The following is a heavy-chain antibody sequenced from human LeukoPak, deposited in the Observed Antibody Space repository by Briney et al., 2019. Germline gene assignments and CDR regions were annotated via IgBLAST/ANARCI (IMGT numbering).Heavy chain of an antibody. D-gene: IGHD2/OR15-2a*01. CDR3: ARGWAFLDAFDI. J-gene: IGHJ3*02. CDR1: GFTFSSYG. Sequence: GRSLRLSCAASGFTFSSYGMHWVRQAPGKGLEWVAVISYDGSNKYYADSVKGRFTISRDNSENTLYLQMNSLRAEDTAVYYCARGWAFLDAFDIWGQGTMVTVSS. CDR2: ISYDGSNK. V-gene: IGHV3-30*03.